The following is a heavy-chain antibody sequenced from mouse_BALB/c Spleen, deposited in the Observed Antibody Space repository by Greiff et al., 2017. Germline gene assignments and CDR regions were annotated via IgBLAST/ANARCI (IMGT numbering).Heavy chain of an antibody. Sequence: EVQGVESGGGLVKPGGSLKLSCAASGFAFSSYDMSWVRQTPEKRLEWVAYISSGGGSTYYPDTVKGRFTISRDNAKNTLYLQMSSLKSEDTAMYYCARQQPYAMDYWGQGTSVTVSS. D-gene: IGHD6-1*01. CDR3: ARQQPYAMDY. J-gene: IGHJ4*01. V-gene: IGHV5-12-1*01. CDR2: ISSGGGST. CDR1: GFAFSSYD.